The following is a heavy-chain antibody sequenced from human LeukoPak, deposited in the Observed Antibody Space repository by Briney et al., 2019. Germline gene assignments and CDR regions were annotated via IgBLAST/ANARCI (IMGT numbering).Heavy chain of an antibody. D-gene: IGHD5-12*01. CDR3: ARSSEDGYNHRILGDYGMDV. V-gene: IGHV1-2*02. J-gene: IGHJ6*02. Sequence: ASVKVSCKASGYTFTGYYMHWVRQAPGQGLEWMGWINPNSGGTNYAQKFQGRVTMTRDTSISTAYMELSRLRSDDTAVYYCARSSEDGYNHRILGDYGMDVWGQGTTVTVSS. CDR2: INPNSGGT. CDR1: GYTFTGYY.